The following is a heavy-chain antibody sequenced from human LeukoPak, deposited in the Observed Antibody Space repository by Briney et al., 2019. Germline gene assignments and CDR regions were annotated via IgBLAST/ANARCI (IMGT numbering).Heavy chain of an antibody. D-gene: IGHD3-22*01. CDR1: GGAITGSSYY. V-gene: IGHV4-39*01. Sequence: SETLSLTCTVSGGAITGSSYYWGWIRQPPGKGLEWIGSLYYSGSTYYNPSLKSRVTISADTSKNQFSLKLISLTAADRAVYYCAMTYYDRTGYYYYHYWDQGTLVTVSS. CDR2: LYYSGST. CDR3: AMTYYDRTGYYYYHY. J-gene: IGHJ4*02.